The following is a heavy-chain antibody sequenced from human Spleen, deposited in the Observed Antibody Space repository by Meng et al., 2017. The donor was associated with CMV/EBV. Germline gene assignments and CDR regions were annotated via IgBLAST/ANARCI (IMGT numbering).Heavy chain of an antibody. CDR3: ARGGLYSSSWYDY. V-gene: IGHV4-34*01. Sequence: QRQLHGGGVGLLKPSDTQSRTCSCFVGSFIGYYWTWIRQPPGKVLEWIGENNHSGSTNYNPSLKSRVTISVDTSKNQFSLKLSSVTAADTAVYYCARGGLYSSSWYDYWGQGTLVTVSS. CDR2: NNHSGST. J-gene: IGHJ4*02. D-gene: IGHD6-13*01. CDR1: VGSFIGYY.